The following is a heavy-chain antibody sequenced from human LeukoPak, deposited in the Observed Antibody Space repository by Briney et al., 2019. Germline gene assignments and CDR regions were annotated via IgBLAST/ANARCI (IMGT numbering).Heavy chain of an antibody. Sequence: GGSLRLSCAASGFTFSNYWLNWVRQAPGKGLERVGTISPDGSGKYYVDSVKGRVTISRDNAKTSLYLQINSLRADDTALYFCARGIVEVVGASDHFDYWGQGTLITVSS. V-gene: IGHV3-7*01. CDR1: GFTFSNYW. J-gene: IGHJ4*02. CDR3: ARGIVEVVGASDHFDY. CDR2: ISPDGSGK. D-gene: IGHD2-15*01.